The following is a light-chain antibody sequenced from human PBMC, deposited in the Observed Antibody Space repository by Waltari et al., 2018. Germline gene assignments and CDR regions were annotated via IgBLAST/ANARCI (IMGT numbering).Light chain of an antibody. CDR1: NIESKS. V-gene: IGLV3-21*01. CDR2: YDN. J-gene: IGLJ1*01. CDR3: QVWDANTDPGV. Sequence: SYVLTQPPSVSVAPGETARITCGGNNIESKSVHWYRQRPGQAPVVVISYDNDRAAGIPERFSGSNSGNTATLTISRVEAWDEADYYCQVWDANTDPGVFGTGTEVTVL.